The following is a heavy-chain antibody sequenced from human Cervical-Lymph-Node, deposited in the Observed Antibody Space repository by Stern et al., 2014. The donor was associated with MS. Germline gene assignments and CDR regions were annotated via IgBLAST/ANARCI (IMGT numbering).Heavy chain of an antibody. CDR2: IYYSGST. V-gene: IGHV4-59*01. J-gene: IGHJ4*02. D-gene: IGHD6-19*01. Sequence: QVQLQESGPGLVKPSETLSLTCTVSGGSISSYYWSWIRPPPGKGLEWIGYIYYSGSTNYNPSLKSRVTISVDTSKNQFSLKLSSVTAADTAVYYCARAPGAVAGYYFDYWGQGTLVTVSS. CDR1: GGSISSYY. CDR3: ARAPGAVAGYYFDY.